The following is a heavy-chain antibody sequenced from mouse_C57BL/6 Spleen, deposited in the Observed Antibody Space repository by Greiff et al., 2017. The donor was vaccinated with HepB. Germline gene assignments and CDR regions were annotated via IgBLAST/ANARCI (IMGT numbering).Heavy chain of an antibody. CDR1: GFTFTDYY. CDR2: IRNKANGYTT. V-gene: IGHV7-3*01. CDR3: ARYINWDGMDY. D-gene: IGHD4-1*01. Sequence: EVNVVESGGGLVQPGGSLSLSCAASGFTFTDYYMSWVRQPPGKALEWLGFIRNKANGYTTEYSASVKGPFTISRDNSQSILYLQMNALRAEASATYDCARYINWDGMDYWGQGTSVTVSS. J-gene: IGHJ4*01.